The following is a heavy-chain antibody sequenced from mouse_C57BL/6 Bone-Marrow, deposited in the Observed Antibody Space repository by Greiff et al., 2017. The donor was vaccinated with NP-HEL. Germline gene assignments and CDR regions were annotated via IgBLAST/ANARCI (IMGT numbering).Heavy chain of an antibody. CDR3: ARRNYDYDPYFDY. Sequence: QVQLQQSGPELVKPGASVKLSCKASGYTFTSYWMHWVKQRPGQGLEWIGMIHPNSGSTNYNEKFKSKATLTVDKSSSTAYMQLSSLTSEDSAVYYCARRNYDYDPYFDYWGQGTTLTVSS. D-gene: IGHD2-4*01. V-gene: IGHV1-64*01. CDR2: IHPNSGST. CDR1: GYTFTSYW. J-gene: IGHJ2*01.